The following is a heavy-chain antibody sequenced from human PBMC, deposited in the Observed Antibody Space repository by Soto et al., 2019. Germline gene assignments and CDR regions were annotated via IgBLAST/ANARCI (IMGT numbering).Heavy chain of an antibody. J-gene: IGHJ4*02. V-gene: IGHV4-59*08. CDR1: GGSISSYY. CDR3: ARHGAIAPEQLDY. D-gene: IGHD6-13*01. Sequence: SETLSLTCTVSGGSISSYYWSWIRQPPGKGLEWIGSIYYSGSTNYNPSLKSRVTISVDTSKNQFSLKLSSVTAADTAVYYCARHGAIAPEQLDYWGQGTLVTVSS. CDR2: IYYSGST.